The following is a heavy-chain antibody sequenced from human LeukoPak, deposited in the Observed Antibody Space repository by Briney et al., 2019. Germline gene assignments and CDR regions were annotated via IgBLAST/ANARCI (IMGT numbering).Heavy chain of an antibody. V-gene: IGHV4-59*08. CDR3: ARHSGEYYYYYDMDV. CDR1: GDSISSYY. Sequence: SETLSLTCTVSGDSISSYYWSWIRQSPGKGLEWIGYMYYSGSTNYNPSLKSRVTISVDTSKSHFSLKLTSVTAADTAVYYCARHSGEYYYYYDMDVWGQGTTVTVSS. J-gene: IGHJ6*02. CDR2: MYYSGST. D-gene: IGHD1-26*01.